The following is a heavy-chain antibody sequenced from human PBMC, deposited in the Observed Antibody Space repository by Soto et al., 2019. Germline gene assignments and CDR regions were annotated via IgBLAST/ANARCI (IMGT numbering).Heavy chain of an antibody. J-gene: IGHJ5*02. CDR3: SRGGGGGLFDL. D-gene: IGHD2-21*01. CDR2: ISPKGTYR. Sequence: QVQLVESGGGLVKPGGSLRLSCATSGFTFSDYYMSWIRQAPGKGLEFVSYISPKGTYRTYADSVKGRFTISRDNAKNSLYLQDNSLRAEETAVYYCSRGGGGGLFDLWGQGTFVTVSS. V-gene: IGHV3-11*06. CDR1: GFTFSDYY.